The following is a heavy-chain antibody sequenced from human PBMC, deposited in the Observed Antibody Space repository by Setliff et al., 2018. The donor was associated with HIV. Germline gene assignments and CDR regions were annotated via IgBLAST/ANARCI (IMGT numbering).Heavy chain of an antibody. CDR3: ARQAWPNFDY. CDR1: GASSIYF. CDR2: IYYSGST. V-gene: IGHV4-39*01. Sequence: SETLSLTCTVSGASSIYFWGWIRQPPGKGLEWIGSIYYSGSTYYNPSLKSRVTVSVDTSKNHFSLNLGSVTAADTAVYFCARQAWPNFDYWGQGTLVTVSS. J-gene: IGHJ4*02.